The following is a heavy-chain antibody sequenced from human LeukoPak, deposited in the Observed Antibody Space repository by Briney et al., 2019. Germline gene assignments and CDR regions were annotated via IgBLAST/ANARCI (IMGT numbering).Heavy chain of an antibody. CDR2: ISSSGSPI. J-gene: IGHJ2*01. D-gene: IGHD2-15*01. Sequence: PGGSLRLSCAASGFTFSSYWMHWVRQAPGKGLEWVSYISSSGSPIYYADSVKGRFTISRDNAKNSLYLQMNSLRAEDTAVYYCATKYCSGGSCYHYWYFDLWGRGTLVTVSS. CDR3: ATKYCSGGSCYHYWYFDL. V-gene: IGHV3-48*04. CDR1: GFTFSSYW.